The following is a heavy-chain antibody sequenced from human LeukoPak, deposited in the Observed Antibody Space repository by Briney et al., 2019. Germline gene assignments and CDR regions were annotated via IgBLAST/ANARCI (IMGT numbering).Heavy chain of an antibody. D-gene: IGHD1-26*01. Sequence: PETLSLTCSVSGGSISRYYWTWLRQPPGKGLEWIGHIYYNGRTNYNPSLNSRVTISVDTSKNQFSLKRTSVTAAYTAVYYCARAGTVLGAEFDYWGQGTLVTVSS. V-gene: IGHV4-59*01. CDR3: ARAGTVLGAEFDY. J-gene: IGHJ4*02. CDR1: GGSISRYY. CDR2: IYYNGRT.